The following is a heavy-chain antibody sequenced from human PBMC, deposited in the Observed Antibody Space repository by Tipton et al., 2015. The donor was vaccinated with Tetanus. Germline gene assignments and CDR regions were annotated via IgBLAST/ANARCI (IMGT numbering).Heavy chain of an antibody. CDR1: RGSISSSNYY. J-gene: IGHJ4*02. CDR3: ARTSIPAADYCFDY. V-gene: IGHV4-39*01. D-gene: IGHD2-2*01. CDR2: IYYSGST. Sequence: LRLSCTVSRGSISSSNYYWGWIRQPPGKGLEWIGSIYYSGSTYCNPSLKSRVTISVDTSKNQFSLKLSSVTAADTAVYCCARTSIPAADYCFDYWGQGTLVTVSS.